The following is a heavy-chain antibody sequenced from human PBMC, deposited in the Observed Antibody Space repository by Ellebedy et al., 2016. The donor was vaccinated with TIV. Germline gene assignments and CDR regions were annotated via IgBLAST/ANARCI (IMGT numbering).Heavy chain of an antibody. CDR3: ANTRFCSGGSCYFDF. J-gene: IGHJ4*02. CDR2: IYPGDSYT. D-gene: IGHD2-15*01. CDR1: GYSFTTYW. V-gene: IGHV5-51*01. Sequence: GESLKISCKASGYSFTTYWIGWVRQMFGKGMEWMGLIYPGDSYTRYSPSFQGQVTISADKYISTAYLQWSSLKASDTAMYYCANTRFCSGGSCYFDFWGQGTLVTVSS.